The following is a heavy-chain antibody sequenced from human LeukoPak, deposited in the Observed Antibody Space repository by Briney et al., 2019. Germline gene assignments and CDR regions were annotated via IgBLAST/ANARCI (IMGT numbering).Heavy chain of an antibody. V-gene: IGHV1-69*02. J-gene: IGHJ5*02. CDR1: GGTFSSYT. Sequence: ASVKVSCKASGGTFSSYTISWVRQATGQGLEWMGRIIPILGIANYAQKFQGRVTITADKSTSTAYMELSSLRSEDTAVYYCARALGGYSSSWYTPADNWFDPWGQGTLVTVSS. CDR3: ARALGGYSSSWYTPADNWFDP. D-gene: IGHD6-13*01. CDR2: IIPILGIA.